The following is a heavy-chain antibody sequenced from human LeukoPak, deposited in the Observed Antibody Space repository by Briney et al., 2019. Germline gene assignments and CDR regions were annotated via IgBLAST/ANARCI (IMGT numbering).Heavy chain of an antibody. D-gene: IGHD6-6*01. CDR3: ARDLIAVRPGWFDP. J-gene: IGHJ5*02. CDR2: IIPILGIA. Sequence: SVKVSCKASGGTFSSYAISWVRQAPGQGLEWMGRIIPILGIANYAQKFQGRVTITADKSTSTAYMELSSLRSEDTAVYYCARDLIAVRPGWFDPWGQGCLVTVSS. CDR1: GGTFSSYA. V-gene: IGHV1-69*04.